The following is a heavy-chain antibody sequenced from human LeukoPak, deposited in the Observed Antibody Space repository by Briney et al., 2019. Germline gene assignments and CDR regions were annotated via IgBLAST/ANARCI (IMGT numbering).Heavy chain of an antibody. J-gene: IGHJ4*02. V-gene: IGHV4-34*09. CDR1: GGSFSGYY. Sequence: PSETLSLTCAVYGGSFSGYYWSWIRQPPGKGLEWIGEINHSGSTNYNPSLKSRVTISVDTSKNQFSLKLSSVTAADTAVYYCARALGGHYYDSSGYSIRGLGLDYWGQGTLVTVSS. D-gene: IGHD3-22*01. CDR3: ARALGGHYYDSSGYSIRGLGLDY. CDR2: INHSGST.